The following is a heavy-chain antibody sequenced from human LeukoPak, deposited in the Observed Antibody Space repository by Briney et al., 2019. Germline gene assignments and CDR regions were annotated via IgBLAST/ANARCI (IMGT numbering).Heavy chain of an antibody. J-gene: IGHJ4*02. Sequence: ASVTVSCTASGYTFTSFYMHWVRQAPGQGLGWMGIINPRGGSATSAQKFQGRVTLTRDTSTSTVYMELSSLRSEDTAVYYCARDYHGSGSLTTFDYWGQGTLVTASS. V-gene: IGHV1-46*01. CDR3: ARDYHGSGSLTTFDY. CDR1: GYTFTSFY. CDR2: INPRGGSA. D-gene: IGHD3-10*01.